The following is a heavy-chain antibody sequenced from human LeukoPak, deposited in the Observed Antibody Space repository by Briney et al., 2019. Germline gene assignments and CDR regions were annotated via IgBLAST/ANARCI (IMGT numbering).Heavy chain of an antibody. CDR1: GFTFSNAW. CDR2: IKSKTDGGTT. J-gene: IGHJ3*02. Sequence: GGTLRLSCAASGFTFSNAWMSWVRQAPGKGLDWVGRIKSKTDGGTTDYAAPVKGRFTISRDDSKNTLYLQMNSLKTEDTAVYYCTTDLKYQLLGAFDIWGQGTMVTVSS. V-gene: IGHV3-15*01. D-gene: IGHD2-2*01. CDR3: TTDLKYQLLGAFDI.